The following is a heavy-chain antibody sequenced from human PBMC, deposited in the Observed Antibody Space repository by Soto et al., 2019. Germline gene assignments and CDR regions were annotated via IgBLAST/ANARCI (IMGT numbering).Heavy chain of an antibody. J-gene: IGHJ4*02. Sequence: LQGRVTMTTDTSTSTAYMELRSLRSDDTAVYYCARDDYGGNLDYWGQGTLVTVSS. D-gene: IGHD4-17*01. V-gene: IGHV1-18*01. CDR3: ARDDYGGNLDY.